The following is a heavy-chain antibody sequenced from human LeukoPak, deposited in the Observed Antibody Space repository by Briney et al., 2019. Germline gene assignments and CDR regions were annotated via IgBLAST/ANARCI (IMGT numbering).Heavy chain of an antibody. V-gene: IGHV4-59*12. CDR1: GGSISSYY. J-gene: IGHJ4*02. CDR2: IYYSGST. Sequence: SETLSLTCTVSGGSISSYYWSWIRQPPGKGLEWIGYIYYSGSTNYNPSLKSRVTISVDTSKNQISLKLSSVTAADTAVYYCARVGGYNSFDYWGQGTLVTVSS. D-gene: IGHD5-24*01. CDR3: ARVGGYNSFDY.